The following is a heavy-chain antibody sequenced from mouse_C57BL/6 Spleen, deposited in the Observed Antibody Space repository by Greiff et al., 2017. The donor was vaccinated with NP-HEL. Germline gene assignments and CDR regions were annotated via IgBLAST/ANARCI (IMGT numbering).Heavy chain of an antibody. V-gene: IGHV1-52*01. Sequence: QVHVKQPGAELVRPGSSVKLSCKASGYTFTSYWMHWVKQRPIQGLEWIGNIDPSDSETHYNQKFKDKATLTVDKSSSTAYMQLSSLTSEDSAVYYCARGNYSNYVGWYFDVWGTGTTVTVSS. CDR2: IDPSDSET. D-gene: IGHD2-5*01. CDR1: GYTFTSYW. CDR3: ARGNYSNYVGWYFDV. J-gene: IGHJ1*03.